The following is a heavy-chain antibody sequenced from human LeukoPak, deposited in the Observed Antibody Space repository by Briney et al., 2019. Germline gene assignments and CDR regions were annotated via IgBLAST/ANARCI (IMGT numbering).Heavy chain of an antibody. CDR1: GGSISSSSYY. V-gene: IGHV4-39*07. Sequence: SETLSLTCTVSGGSISSSSYYWGWIRQPPGKGLEWIGSIYYSGSTYYNPSLKSRVTISVDTSKNQFSLKLSSVTAADTAVYYCASLGDCSGGSCSYDAFDIWGQGTMVTVSS. CDR2: IYYSGST. CDR3: ASLGDCSGGSCSYDAFDI. J-gene: IGHJ3*02. D-gene: IGHD2-15*01.